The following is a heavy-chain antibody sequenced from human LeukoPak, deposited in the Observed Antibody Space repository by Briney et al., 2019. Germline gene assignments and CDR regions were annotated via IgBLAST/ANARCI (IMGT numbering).Heavy chain of an antibody. D-gene: IGHD6-19*01. J-gene: IGHJ4*02. V-gene: IGHV3-74*01. CDR1: GFTFSSYW. CDR2: INSDGSST. Sequence: GGSLRLSCAASGFTFSSYWMHWVRQAPGKGLVWVSRINSDGSSTSYADSVKGRFAISRDNAKNTLYLQMNSLRAEDTAVYYCARAESGWYEDYWGQGTLVTVSS. CDR3: ARAESGWYEDY.